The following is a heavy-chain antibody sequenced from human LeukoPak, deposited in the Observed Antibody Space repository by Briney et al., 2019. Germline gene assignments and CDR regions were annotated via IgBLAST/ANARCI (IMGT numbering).Heavy chain of an antibody. Sequence: PGGSLRLSCAASGFTFSSYGMHWVRQAPGKGLEWVAFIRYDGSNKYYAGSVKGRFTISRDNSKNTLYLHVNSLRPEDTAVYYCARSRVVRGVIVYFDYWGQGTLVTVSS. D-gene: IGHD3-10*01. V-gene: IGHV3-30*02. J-gene: IGHJ4*02. CDR3: ARSRVVRGVIVYFDY. CDR2: IRYDGSNK. CDR1: GFTFSSYG.